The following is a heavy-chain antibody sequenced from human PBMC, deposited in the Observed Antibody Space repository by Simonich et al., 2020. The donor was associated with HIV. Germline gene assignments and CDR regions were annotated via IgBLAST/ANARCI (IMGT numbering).Heavy chain of an antibody. Sequence: QVQLVESGGGVVQPGRSLRLSCSASGFTFSSYAMHLVRQAPGKGREWVAVISYDGSNKYYADSVKGRFPISRDNSKNTLDLQMNSLRAEDTAVYYCASGGSISSVWADDYWGQGTLVTVSS. CDR2: ISYDGSNK. CDR1: GFTFSSYA. D-gene: IGHD3-16*01. CDR3: ASGGSISSVWADDY. J-gene: IGHJ4*02. V-gene: IGHV3-30*07.